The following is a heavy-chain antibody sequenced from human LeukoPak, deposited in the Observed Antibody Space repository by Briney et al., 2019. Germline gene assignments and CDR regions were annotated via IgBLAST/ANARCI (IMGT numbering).Heavy chain of an antibody. Sequence: ASVKVSCKASGYTFTSYGISWVRQAPGQGLEWMGWISAYNGNTNYAQKLQGRVTMTTDTSTSTAYMELRSLRSDDTAVYYCARGLGYSSSWYYNYYFGMDVWGQGTTVTVSS. CDR2: ISAYNGNT. CDR3: ARGLGYSSSWYYNYYFGMDV. CDR1: GYTFTSYG. D-gene: IGHD6-13*01. V-gene: IGHV1-18*01. J-gene: IGHJ6*02.